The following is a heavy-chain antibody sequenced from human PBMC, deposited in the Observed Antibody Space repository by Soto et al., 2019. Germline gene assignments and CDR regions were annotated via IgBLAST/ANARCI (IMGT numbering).Heavy chain of an antibody. CDR1: GGSISSYY. J-gene: IGHJ5*02. CDR2: INYSGST. Sequence: ETLSLTCTVSGGSISSYYWSWIRQPPGKGLEWIGYINYSGSTNYNPSLKSRVTISIDTSKNQFSLKLSSVTAADTAVYYCARGGWLRFDPWGQGTLVTVSS. V-gene: IGHV4-59*01. D-gene: IGHD5-12*01. CDR3: ARGGWLRFDP.